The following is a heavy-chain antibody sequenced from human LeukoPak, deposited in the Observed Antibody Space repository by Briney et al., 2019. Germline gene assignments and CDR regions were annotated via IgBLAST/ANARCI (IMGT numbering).Heavy chain of an antibody. D-gene: IGHD6-13*01. CDR2: IYYSGST. Sequence: SETLSLTCAVYGGSFSSYYWSWIRQPPGKGLEWIGYIYYSGSTNYNPSLKSRVTISVDTSKNQFSLKLSSVTAADTAVYYCASYSSSWSPSFDYWGQGTLVTVSS. CDR1: GGSFSSYY. J-gene: IGHJ4*02. CDR3: ASYSSSWSPSFDY. V-gene: IGHV4-59*01.